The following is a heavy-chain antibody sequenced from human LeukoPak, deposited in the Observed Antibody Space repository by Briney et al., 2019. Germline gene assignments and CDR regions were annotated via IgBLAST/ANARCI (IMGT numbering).Heavy chain of an antibody. CDR2: ISSSSSYI. Sequence: GGSLRLSCAASGFTFSSYRMNWVRQAPGKGLEWVSSISSSSSYIYYADSVKGRFTISRDNAKNSLYLQMNSLRAEDTAVYYCARDRGIVGATTVFDYWGQGTLVTVSS. D-gene: IGHD1-26*01. V-gene: IGHV3-21*01. J-gene: IGHJ4*02. CDR1: GFTFSSYR. CDR3: ARDRGIVGATTVFDY.